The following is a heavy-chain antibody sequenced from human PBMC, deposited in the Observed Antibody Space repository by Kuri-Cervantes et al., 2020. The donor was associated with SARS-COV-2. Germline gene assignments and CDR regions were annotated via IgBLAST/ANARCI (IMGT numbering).Heavy chain of an antibody. CDR1: GFTFSSYS. V-gene: IGHV3-48*01. CDR2: ISSSSSTI. CDR3: ARVEGRSLDY. D-gene: IGHD3-10*01. Sequence: GESLKISCAASGFTFSSYSMNWVRQAPGKGLEWVSYISSSSSTIYYADSVKCRFTISRDNAKNSLYLQMNSLRAEDTAVYYCARVEGRSLDYWGQGTLVTVSS. J-gene: IGHJ4*02.